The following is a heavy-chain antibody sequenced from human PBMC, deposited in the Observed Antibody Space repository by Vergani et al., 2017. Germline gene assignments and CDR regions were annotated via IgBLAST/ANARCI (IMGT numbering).Heavy chain of an antibody. Sequence: EVQLLESGGGVVQPGGSLRLSCAASGFFFSSHAMTWVRQAPGKGLEWVSTSIGSGSSTYYADSVKGRFSISRDNSKHTLLLQMNSLRAKDTAVYDCAKSPNFNSRPTDYWGQGTLVTVSS. D-gene: IGHD5-18*01. CDR2: SIGSGSST. J-gene: IGHJ4*02. V-gene: IGHV3-23*01. CDR3: AKSPNFNSRPTDY. CDR1: GFFFSSHA.